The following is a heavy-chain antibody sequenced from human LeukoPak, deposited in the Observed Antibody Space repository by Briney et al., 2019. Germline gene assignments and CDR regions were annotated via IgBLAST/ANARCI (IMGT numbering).Heavy chain of an antibody. CDR1: GFTVSSIY. J-gene: IGHJ4*03. CDR2: IKQDGSEK. Sequence: PGGSLRLSCAASGFTVSSIYMSWVRQGPGKGLEWVANIKQDGSEKYYVDSAKGRFTISRDNAKNSLYLQMNSLRAEDTAVYYCATDLGSSRPNFWGHGNMVTVSS. V-gene: IGHV3-7*01. D-gene: IGHD6-13*01. CDR3: ATDLGSSRPNF.